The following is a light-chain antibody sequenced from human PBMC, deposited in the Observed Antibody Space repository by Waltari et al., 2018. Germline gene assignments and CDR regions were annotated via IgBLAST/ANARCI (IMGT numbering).Light chain of an antibody. V-gene: IGLV2-14*03. CDR3: GSYTSSNTVI. Sequence: QSALTQPASVSWSPGQSITIACTGTSSDGGGLNYVPWYQQHPGKAPKLIISDVSEPPSGVSHRFSGSKSGNTASLTISGLQAEAEADYYCGSYTSSNTVIFGGGTKLTVL. J-gene: IGLJ2*01. CDR2: DVS. CDR1: SSDGGGLNY.